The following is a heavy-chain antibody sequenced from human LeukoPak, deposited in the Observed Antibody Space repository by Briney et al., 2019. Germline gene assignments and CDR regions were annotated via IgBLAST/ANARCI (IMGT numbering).Heavy chain of an antibody. CDR2: IYYSGST. Sequence: SETLSLTCTVSGGSISSYYWSWIRQPPGKGLEWIGYIYYSGSTNYNPSLKSRVTISVDTSKNQFSLKLSSVTAADTAVYYCARAYYYDSSGYYSLGYWGQGTLVTVSS. CDR3: ARAYYYDSSGYYSLGY. CDR1: GGSISSYY. J-gene: IGHJ4*02. V-gene: IGHV4-59*01. D-gene: IGHD3-22*01.